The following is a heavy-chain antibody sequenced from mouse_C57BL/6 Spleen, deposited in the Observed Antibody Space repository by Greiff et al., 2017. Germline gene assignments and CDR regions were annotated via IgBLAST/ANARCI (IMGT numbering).Heavy chain of an antibody. CDR2: INPSNGGT. CDR3: ARWGSSGPAWFAY. CDR1: GYTFTSYW. V-gene: IGHV1-53*01. D-gene: IGHD3-2*02. Sequence: VQLQQPGTELVRPGASVKLSCKASGYTFTSYWMHWVKQRPGQGLEWIGNINPSNGGTNYNEKFKSKATLTVEKSSSTAYMQLSSLTSEDSAVYYCARWGSSGPAWFAYWGQGTLVTVSA. J-gene: IGHJ3*01.